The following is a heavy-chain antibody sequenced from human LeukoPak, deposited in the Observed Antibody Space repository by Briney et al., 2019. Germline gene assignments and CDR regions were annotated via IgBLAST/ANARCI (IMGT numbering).Heavy chain of an antibody. CDR1: GFTFSSCS. Sequence: PGGSLRLSCAVSGFTFSSCSMNWVRPAPGKGLEWVSYISSSSSTIYYADSVKGRFTISRDNAKNSLYLQMNSLRDEDSAVYYCARDPHIAAAGTIFDYWGQGTLVTVSS. V-gene: IGHV3-48*02. J-gene: IGHJ4*02. CDR3: ARDPHIAAAGTIFDY. CDR2: ISSSSSTI. D-gene: IGHD6-13*01.